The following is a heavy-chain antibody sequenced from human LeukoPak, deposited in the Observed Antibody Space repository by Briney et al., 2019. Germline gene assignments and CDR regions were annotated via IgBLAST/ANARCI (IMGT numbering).Heavy chain of an antibody. V-gene: IGHV3-74*01. D-gene: IGHD3-10*01. CDR2: INSDGSST. CDR1: GLTFSSYW. J-gene: IGHJ6*04. Sequence: GRSLRLSCAASGLTFSSYWMHWVRQAPGPGQVWVSRINSDGSSTSYANSVQGRFTISRDNAKNTLYLQMNSLRADDTAVYSCARDIYGSGSSRYYYYGMDVWGKGTTVTVSS. CDR3: ARDIYGSGSSRYYYYGMDV.